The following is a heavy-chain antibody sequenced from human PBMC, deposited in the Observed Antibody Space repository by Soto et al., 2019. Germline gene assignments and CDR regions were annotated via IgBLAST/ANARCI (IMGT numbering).Heavy chain of an antibody. CDR2: IYYSGST. CDR3: ARGMRAMPSNWFDP. Sequence: SETLSLTCTVSGGSISSSSYYWGWIRQPPGKGLEWIGSIYYSGSTNYNPSLKSRVTISVDTSKNQFSLKLSSVTAADTAVYYCARGMRAMPSNWFDPWGQGTLVTVSS. V-gene: IGHV4-39*07. J-gene: IGHJ5*02. D-gene: IGHD2-2*01. CDR1: GGSISSSSYY.